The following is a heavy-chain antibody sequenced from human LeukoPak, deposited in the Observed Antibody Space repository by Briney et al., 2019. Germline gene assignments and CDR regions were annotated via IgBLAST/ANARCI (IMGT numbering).Heavy chain of an antibody. CDR1: GFTFSSYG. CDR3: ARAPFRYSSGWYTFGY. D-gene: IGHD6-19*01. V-gene: IGHV3-33*01. J-gene: IGHJ4*02. CDR2: IWYDGSNK. Sequence: GGSLRLSCAASGFTFSSYGMHWVRQAPGKGLEWVAVIWYDGSNKYYADSVEGRFTISRDTSKNTLYLQMNSLRAEDTAVYYCARAPFRYSSGWYTFGYWGQGSLVTVSS.